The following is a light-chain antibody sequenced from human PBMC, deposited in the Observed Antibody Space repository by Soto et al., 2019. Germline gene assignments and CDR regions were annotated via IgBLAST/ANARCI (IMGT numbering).Light chain of an antibody. Sequence: MVMTQSPATLSVSPGEKATLCCRASRSVSTKLAWYQQKPGQAPRLLIYGASTRATGIPARFSGSGSGTEFTLTISSLQSEDFAVYYCQQYNNWPYTFGPGTRVDIK. V-gene: IGKV3D-15*01. CDR1: RSVSTK. CDR3: QQYNNWPYT. CDR2: GAS. J-gene: IGKJ3*01.